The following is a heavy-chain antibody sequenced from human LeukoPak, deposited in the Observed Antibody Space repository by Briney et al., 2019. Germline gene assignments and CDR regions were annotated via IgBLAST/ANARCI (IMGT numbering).Heavy chain of an antibody. V-gene: IGHV3-11*06. CDR2: ISCSSSYT. CDR1: GSTFSDYY. Sequence: GGSLRLSCAASGSTFSDYYMSWIRQAPGKGLEWISYISCSSSYTNYADSVKGRFTISRDNAKNSLYLQMNSLRAEDTAVYYCARDAKRFQKYYFDYWGQGTLVTVSS. D-gene: IGHD3-3*01. J-gene: IGHJ4*02. CDR3: ARDAKRFQKYYFDY.